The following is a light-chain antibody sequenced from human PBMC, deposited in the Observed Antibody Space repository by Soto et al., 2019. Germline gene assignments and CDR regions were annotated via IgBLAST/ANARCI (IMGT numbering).Light chain of an antibody. Sequence: NFMLTQPHSVSESPGKTVTISCTRSSGSIASNYVQWYQQRPGSAPATVMYDNNQRPSGVPDRFSGSIDRSSKSASLTISGLKTEDEADYYCQSYDSSNHAVVFGGGTQLTVL. CDR1: SGSIASNY. V-gene: IGLV6-57*04. J-gene: IGLJ2*01. CDR3: QSYDSSNHAVV. CDR2: DNN.